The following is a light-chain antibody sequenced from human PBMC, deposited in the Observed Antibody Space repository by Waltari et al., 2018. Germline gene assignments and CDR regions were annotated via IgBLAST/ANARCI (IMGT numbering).Light chain of an antibody. CDR1: QSISSSW. CDR3: QQFGTSWWT. CDR2: GAS. Sequence: ENVLTQSPGTLSLSPGERATLSCRASQSISSSWLAWYQQKPGQAPRLLIYGASSRATGIPDRFSVSGSGTDFTLTIRRLEPEDFAVYYCQQFGTSWWTFGQGTKVEV. V-gene: IGKV3-20*01. J-gene: IGKJ1*01.